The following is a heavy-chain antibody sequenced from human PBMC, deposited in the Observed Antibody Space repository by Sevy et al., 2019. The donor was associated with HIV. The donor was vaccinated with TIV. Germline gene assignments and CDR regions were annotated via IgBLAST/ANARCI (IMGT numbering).Heavy chain of an antibody. Sequence: SETLSLTCAVSGASISSGVYSWNWIRQPPGKGLEWIGYFYHSGNTYYNPSLKSRVTISVDRSNNQFSLKMRSVTAADTAVYYCARDGGTMTTPGCLDFWGQGIMVTVSS. D-gene: IGHD4-17*01. V-gene: IGHV4-30-2*01. J-gene: IGHJ3*01. CDR2: FYHSGNT. CDR3: ARDGGTMTTPGCLDF. CDR1: GASISSGVYS.